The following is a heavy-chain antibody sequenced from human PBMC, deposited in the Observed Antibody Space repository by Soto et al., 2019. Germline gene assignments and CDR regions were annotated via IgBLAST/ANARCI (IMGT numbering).Heavy chain of an antibody. D-gene: IGHD5-18*01. CDR3: ARTPRDGYTGYYFDY. CDR1: GGSISSSNW. CDR2: IYHSGST. Sequence: QVQLQESGPGLVKPSGTLSLTCAVSGGSISSSNWWSWVRQPPGKGLEWIGEIYHSGSTNYNPSLKSRVTISVDKSKNQFSLKLSSLTAADTAVYSSARTPRDGYTGYYFDYWGQGTLVTVSS. V-gene: IGHV4-4*02. J-gene: IGHJ4*02.